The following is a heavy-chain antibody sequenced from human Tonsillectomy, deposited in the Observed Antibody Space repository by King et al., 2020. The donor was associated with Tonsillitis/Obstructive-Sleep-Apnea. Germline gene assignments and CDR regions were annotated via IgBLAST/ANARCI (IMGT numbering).Heavy chain of an antibody. J-gene: IGHJ4*02. D-gene: IGHD3-16*01. CDR3: TPDFGGGGVVVDY. CDR2: VKSKTDGGTT. Sequence: VQLVESGGGLIKPGGSLRLSCAASGFTFSNAWMSWVRQAPGKGLEWVGRVKSKTDGGTTDYAAPVKGRFTISREGSKNIFYLQMSSLKTEDTAVYYCTPDFGGGGVVVDYWGQGTLVTVSS. V-gene: IGHV3-15*01. CDR1: GFTFSNAW.